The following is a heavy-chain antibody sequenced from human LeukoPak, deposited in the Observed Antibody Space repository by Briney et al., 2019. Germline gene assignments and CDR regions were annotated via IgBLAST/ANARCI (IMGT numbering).Heavy chain of an antibody. J-gene: IGHJ5*02. CDR2: IYHRGST. V-gene: IGHV4-30-2*01. CDR3: ARVLTPEETGPYPANWFDP. D-gene: IGHD1-14*01. Sequence: SQTLSLTCAVSGGSISSGGYSWSWIRQPPGKGLEWIGYIYHRGSTYYNPSLKSRVTISVDRSKNQFSLKLSSVTAADTAVYYCARVLTPEETGPYPANWFDPWGQGTLVTVSS. CDR1: GGSISSGGYS.